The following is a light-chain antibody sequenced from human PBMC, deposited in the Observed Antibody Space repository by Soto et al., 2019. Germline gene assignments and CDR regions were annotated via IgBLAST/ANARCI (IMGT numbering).Light chain of an antibody. CDR2: GAS. CDR3: QQYGSSPPLT. Sequence: EIGLTQSPGTLSLSPGERATLSCRASQSVSSSYLAWYQQKPGQAPRLLIYGASSRATGIPDRFSGSGSGTDFTLTISRLEPEDFAVYDCQQYGSSPPLTFGGGIQVDIK. CDR1: QSVSSSY. J-gene: IGKJ4*01. V-gene: IGKV3-20*01.